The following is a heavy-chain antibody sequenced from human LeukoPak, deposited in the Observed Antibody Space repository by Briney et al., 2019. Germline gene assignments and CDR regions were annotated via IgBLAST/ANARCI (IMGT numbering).Heavy chain of an antibody. CDR2: MYYSGST. CDR1: GGSISSYY. J-gene: IGHJ5*02. D-gene: IGHD1-1*01. V-gene: IGHV4-59*01. Sequence: SETLSLTCTVSGGSISSYYWSWIRQPPGKGLEWIGYMYYSGSTNYNPSLKSRVTTSGDTSKNQFSLKLSSVTAADTAVYYCARAERRYWFDPWGQGTLVTVSS. CDR3: ARAERRYWFDP.